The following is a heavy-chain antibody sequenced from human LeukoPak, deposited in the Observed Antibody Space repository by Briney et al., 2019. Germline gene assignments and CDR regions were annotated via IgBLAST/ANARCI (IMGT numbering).Heavy chain of an antibody. V-gene: IGHV4-61*02. D-gene: IGHD3-10*01. CDR3: ARYGSGSLDY. CDR2: GYNSGAS. J-gene: IGHJ4*02. CDR1: GGSISNDKYF. Sequence: PSETLSLTCTVSGGSISNDKYFWSWIRQPAGKGLEWIGRGYNSGASNYNPSLESRVTISLDTSNNRFSLKLSSVTAADMAVYYCARYGSGSLDYWGQGTLVTVSS.